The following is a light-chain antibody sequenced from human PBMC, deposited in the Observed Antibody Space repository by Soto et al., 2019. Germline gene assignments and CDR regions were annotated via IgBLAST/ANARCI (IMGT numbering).Light chain of an antibody. CDR3: AAWDDSPSGPV. CDR2: NNH. V-gene: IGLV1-44*01. J-gene: IGLJ2*01. CDR1: SSNIGGNT. Sequence: QSVLTQPSSASGTPGQRVTISCSGGSSNIGGNTAHWYQQFPGTAPKLLIYNNHQRPSGVPDRFSGSKAGTSASLAISGLQSEDEAMYYCAAWDDSPSGPVFGEGTKVTVL.